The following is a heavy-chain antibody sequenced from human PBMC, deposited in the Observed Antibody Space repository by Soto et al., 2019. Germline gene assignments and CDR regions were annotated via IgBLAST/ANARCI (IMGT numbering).Heavy chain of an antibody. V-gene: IGHV1-18*01. CDR2: FSAYNGNT. CDR1: GYTFTSYG. Sequence: ASVKVSCKASGYTFTSYGISWVRQAPGQGLEWMGWFSAYNGNTNYAQKLQGRVTMTTDTSTSTAYMELRSLRSDDTAVYYCARDGVWYYYDSSGYTNNWFDPWGQGTLVTVSS. CDR3: ARDGVWYYYDSSGYTNNWFDP. J-gene: IGHJ5*02. D-gene: IGHD3-22*01.